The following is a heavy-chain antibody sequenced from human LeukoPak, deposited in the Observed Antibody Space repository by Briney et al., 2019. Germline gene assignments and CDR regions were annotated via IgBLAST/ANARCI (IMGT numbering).Heavy chain of an antibody. CDR2: ISSSGTTI. D-gene: IGHD3-10*01. CDR1: GFTFRDYY. Sequence: GGSLRLSGPASGFTFRDYYMSWIGHPPGKGLEWVSYISSSGTTIYYADSVRGRFTVSRDNAKNSLYLQMDSLSAEDTAVYYCASLRGVNRWGQGTLVTVSS. J-gene: IGHJ4*02. CDR3: ASLRGVNR. V-gene: IGHV3-11*01.